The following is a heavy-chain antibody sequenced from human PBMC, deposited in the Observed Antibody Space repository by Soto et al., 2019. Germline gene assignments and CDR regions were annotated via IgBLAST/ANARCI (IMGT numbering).Heavy chain of an antibody. Sequence: QVQLVESGGGVVQPGRSLRLSCAASGFTFSSYAMHWVRQAPGKGLEWVAVISYDGSNKYYADSVKGRFTIPRDNSKNTLYLQMNSLRAEDTAVYYCASGEGMQQLEDNYYYYCGMDVWGQGTTVTVSS. V-gene: IGHV3-30-3*01. D-gene: IGHD6-13*01. CDR2: ISYDGSNK. CDR3: ASGEGMQQLEDNYYYYCGMDV. J-gene: IGHJ6*02. CDR1: GFTFSSYA.